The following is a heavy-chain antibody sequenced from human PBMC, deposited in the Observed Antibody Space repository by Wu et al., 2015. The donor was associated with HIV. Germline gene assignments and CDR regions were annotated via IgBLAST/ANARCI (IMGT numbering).Heavy chain of an antibody. Sequence: QVQLVQSGAEVKKPGSSVKVSCKASGGTFSSYAISWVRQAPGQGLEWMGRIIPIFGTANYAQKFQGRVTITADESTSTAYMELSSLRSEDTAVYYCARDREMATIPVGRTTYYGMTSGPRDHGHRLL. CDR2: IIPIFGTA. CDR3: ARDREMATIPVGRTTYYGMTS. D-gene: IGHD5-24*01. J-gene: IGHJ6*02. V-gene: IGHV1-69*13. CDR1: GGTFSSYA.